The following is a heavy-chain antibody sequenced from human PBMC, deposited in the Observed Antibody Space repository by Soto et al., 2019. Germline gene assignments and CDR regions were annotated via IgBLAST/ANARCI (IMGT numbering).Heavy chain of an antibody. CDR3: AREEGEYYILRGYYNGQHFEY. Sequence: ASVKVSCKASGYTFTHFYITWVGPAPGQGLEWMGAISPHNFNTNYAQKFRGRVTLTTEKSTNTAYMDLRSLTSDDTAVYYCAREEGEYYILRGYYNGQHFEYWGQGVTVTVSS. D-gene: IGHD3-9*01. J-gene: IGHJ4*02. CDR2: ISPHNFNT. CDR1: GYTFTHFY. V-gene: IGHV1-18*01.